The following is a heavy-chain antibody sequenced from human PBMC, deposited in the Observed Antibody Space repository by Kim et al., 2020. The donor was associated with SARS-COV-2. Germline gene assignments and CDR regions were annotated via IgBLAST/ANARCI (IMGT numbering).Heavy chain of an antibody. CDR1: GFTFTSSA. CDR2: IVVGSGNT. Sequence: SVKVSCKASGFTFTSSAVQWVRQARGQRLEWIGWIVVGSGNTNYAQKFQERVTITRDMSTSTAYMELSSLRSEDTAVYYCAAFRPVPIPGPLSDRYYYDSSGYYLRAYYYGMDVWGQGTTVTVSS. CDR3: AAFRPVPIPGPLSDRYYYDSSGYYLRAYYYGMDV. J-gene: IGHJ6*02. V-gene: IGHV1-58*01. D-gene: IGHD3-22*01.